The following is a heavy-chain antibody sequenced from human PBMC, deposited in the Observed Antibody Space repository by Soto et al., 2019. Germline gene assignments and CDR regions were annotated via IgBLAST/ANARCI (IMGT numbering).Heavy chain of an antibody. CDR2: IIPIFGTA. Sequence: ASVKVSCKASGGTFSSYAISWVRQAPGQGLEWMGGIIPIFGTANYAQKFQGRVTITADESTSTAYMELSSLRSEDTAVYYCARRPHDYYDSSGYYSYYFDYWGQGTLVTVSS. V-gene: IGHV1-69*13. D-gene: IGHD3-22*01. J-gene: IGHJ4*02. CDR3: ARRPHDYYDSSGYYSYYFDY. CDR1: GGTFSSYA.